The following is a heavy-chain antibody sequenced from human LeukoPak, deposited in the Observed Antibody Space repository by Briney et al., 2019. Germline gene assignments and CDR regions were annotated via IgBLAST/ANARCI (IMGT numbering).Heavy chain of an antibody. CDR3: AGRDGYNGVFDY. CDR1: GGSISSYY. CDR2: IYYSGST. V-gene: IGHV4-59*01. D-gene: IGHD5-24*01. J-gene: IGHJ4*02. Sequence: SETLSLTCTVSGGSISSYYWSWIRQPPGKGLEWIGYIYYSGSTNYNPSLKSRVTLSVDTSKNQFSLKLSSVTAADTAVYYCAGRDGYNGVFDYWGQGTLVTVSS.